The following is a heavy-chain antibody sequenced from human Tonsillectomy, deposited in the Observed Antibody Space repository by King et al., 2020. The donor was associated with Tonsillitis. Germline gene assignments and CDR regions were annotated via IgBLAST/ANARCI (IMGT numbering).Heavy chain of an antibody. V-gene: IGHV1-46*01. CDR1: GYTFTRYY. CDR2: INPTGGST. J-gene: IGHJ4*02. Sequence: VQLVESGAEVKKPGASVKVSCKASGYTFTRYYMHWVRQAPGQGLEWMGIINPTGGSTMYAQKFQGRVTMTRDTSTSTVYMELSSLRSDDTAVYYCATDRPSPDWGQGTLVTVSS. CDR3: ATDRPSPD.